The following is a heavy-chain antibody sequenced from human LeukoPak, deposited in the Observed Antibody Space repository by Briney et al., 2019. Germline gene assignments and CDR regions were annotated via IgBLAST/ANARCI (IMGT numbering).Heavy chain of an antibody. CDR1: GDSISSGTYY. D-gene: IGHD6-13*01. J-gene: IGHJ4*02. CDR2: IYSSGST. Sequence: SETLSLTCTVSGDSISSGTYYWSWIRQHPEKGLEWIGYIYSSGSTYYNPSLKSRVTISADTSMSQFSLKLSSVTAADTAVYYCARSQGQQLVFDNWGQGTLVSVSS. V-gene: IGHV4-31*03. CDR3: ARSQGQQLVFDN.